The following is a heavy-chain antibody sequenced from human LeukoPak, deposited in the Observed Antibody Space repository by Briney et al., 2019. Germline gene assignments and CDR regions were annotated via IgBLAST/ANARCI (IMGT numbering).Heavy chain of an antibody. CDR2: ISGSGGST. CDR1: GITFSSYA. D-gene: IGHD3-10*01. CDR3: ATDLSHDVTPYGAY. V-gene: IGHV3-23*01. J-gene: IGHJ4*02. Sequence: GGSLRLSCAASGITFSSYAMNWVRQAPGKGLEWVSGISGSGGSTYYADSVKGRFTISRDNSKNTLYLQMNSLRAEDTALYYCATDLSHDVTPYGAYWGQGTLVTVSS.